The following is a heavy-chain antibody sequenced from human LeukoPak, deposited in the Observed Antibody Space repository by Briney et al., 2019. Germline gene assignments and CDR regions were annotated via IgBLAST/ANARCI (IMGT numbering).Heavy chain of an antibody. V-gene: IGHV3-49*04. CDR2: IRSKAYGGTT. D-gene: IGHD2-21*01. J-gene: IGHJ4*02. Sequence: GGSLRLSCTASGFTFGDYAMSWVRQAPRKGLGWVGFIRSKAYGGTTEYAASVKGRFTISRDDSKSIAYLQMNSLKTEDTALYYCTTSRGLLSFFDYWGQGTLVTVSS. CDR3: TTSRGLLSFFDY. CDR1: GFTFGDYA.